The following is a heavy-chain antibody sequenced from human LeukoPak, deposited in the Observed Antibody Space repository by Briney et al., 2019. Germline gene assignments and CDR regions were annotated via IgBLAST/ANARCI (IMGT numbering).Heavy chain of an antibody. CDR3: ARGLWLGALDY. Sequence: ASVKVSCKASGYTFINFGINWVRQTPGQGLEWVGWISAYSGNTNYAQKFQDRATMTTDPSTDTAYLEVRSLTSDDTAVYYCARGLWLGALDYWGQGTLVTVSS. D-gene: IGHD6-19*01. V-gene: IGHV1-18*01. CDR2: ISAYSGNT. J-gene: IGHJ4*02. CDR1: GYTFINFG.